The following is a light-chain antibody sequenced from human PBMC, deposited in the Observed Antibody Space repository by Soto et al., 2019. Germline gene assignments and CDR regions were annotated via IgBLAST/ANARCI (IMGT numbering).Light chain of an antibody. Sequence: ETVLTQSPGTLSLSPGERATLSCRASHIVSINYLAWYQQKPRQAPTLLIYGASSRATGIPDRFSGSGSGTDFTLSISRLEPEDYAVYYCQQYGNSPLTFGGGIKVDIK. CDR1: HIVSINY. CDR3: QQYGNSPLT. J-gene: IGKJ4*01. CDR2: GAS. V-gene: IGKV3-20*01.